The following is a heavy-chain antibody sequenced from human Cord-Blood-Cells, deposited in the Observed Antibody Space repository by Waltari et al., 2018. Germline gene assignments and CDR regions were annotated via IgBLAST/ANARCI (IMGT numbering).Heavy chain of an antibody. Sequence: EVQLVESGGGLVKPGGSLRLSCAASGFTFSSYSMNWVRQAPGKVLEWVSSISSSSSYIYYADSVKGRFTISRDNAKNSLYLQMNSLRAEDTAVYYCARHPEALYYFDYWGQGTLVTVSS. J-gene: IGHJ4*02. V-gene: IGHV3-21*01. CDR1: GFTFSSYS. CDR3: ARHPEALYYFDY. D-gene: IGHD6-6*01. CDR2: ISSSSSYI.